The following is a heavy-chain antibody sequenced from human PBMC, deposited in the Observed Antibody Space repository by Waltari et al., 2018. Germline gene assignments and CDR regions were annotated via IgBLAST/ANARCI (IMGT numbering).Heavy chain of an antibody. Sequence: QVQLQQWGAGLLTPSETLSLTCAVYGGSFSGYYWSWIRQPPGKGLEWIGEINHSGSTNYNPSLKSRVTISVDTSKNQFSLKLSSVTAADTAVYYCARGWAFGGSGKIDYWGQGTLVTVSS. CDR2: INHSGST. D-gene: IGHD3-10*01. CDR1: GGSFSGYY. CDR3: ARGWAFGGSGKIDY. J-gene: IGHJ4*02. V-gene: IGHV4-34*01.